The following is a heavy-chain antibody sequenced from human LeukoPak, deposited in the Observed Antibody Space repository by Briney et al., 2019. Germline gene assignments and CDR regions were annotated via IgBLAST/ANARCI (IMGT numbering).Heavy chain of an antibody. CDR3: ARLMSGTKESYYFDS. CDR2: ISSIGTYI. CDR1: GFIFNSYS. D-gene: IGHD3-3*01. Sequence: GGSLRLSCAASGFIFNSYSVNWVRQAPAQGLERDSTISSIGTYIYYADSAMGRFTISRDNAKNSLYLQMNSLRAEDTALYYCARLMSGTKESYYFDSWGQGTLVTVSS. V-gene: IGHV3-21*01. J-gene: IGHJ4*02.